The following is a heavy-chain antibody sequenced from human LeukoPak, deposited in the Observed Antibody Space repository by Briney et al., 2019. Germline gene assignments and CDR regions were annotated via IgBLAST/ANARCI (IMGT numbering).Heavy chain of an antibody. J-gene: IGHJ4*02. CDR2: IIPIFGTA. Sequence: SVKVSCKASGGTFSSYAISWVRQAPGQGLEWMGGIIPIFGTANYAQKFQGRVTITADESTSTAYMELSSLRSEDTAVYYCAREGGRVNSSSWPKGFDYRGQGTLVTVSS. D-gene: IGHD6-13*01. CDR1: GGTFSSYA. CDR3: AREGGRVNSSSWPKGFDY. V-gene: IGHV1-69*01.